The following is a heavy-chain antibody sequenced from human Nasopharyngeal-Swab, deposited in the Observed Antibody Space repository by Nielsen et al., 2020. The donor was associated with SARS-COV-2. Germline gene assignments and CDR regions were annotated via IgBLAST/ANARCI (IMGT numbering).Heavy chain of an antibody. V-gene: IGHV3-23*01. J-gene: IGHJ6*03. CDR3: AKDYNSVGWGSNKIYYMDV. CDR2: ISGSGGST. CDR1: GFTFSSYA. D-gene: IGHD3-16*01. Sequence: GESPKISCAASGFTFSSYAMSWVRQAPGKGLEWVSAISGSGGSTYYADSVKGRFTISRDNSKNTLYLQMNSLRAEDTAVYYCAKDYNSVGWGSNKIYYMDVWGKGTTVTVSS.